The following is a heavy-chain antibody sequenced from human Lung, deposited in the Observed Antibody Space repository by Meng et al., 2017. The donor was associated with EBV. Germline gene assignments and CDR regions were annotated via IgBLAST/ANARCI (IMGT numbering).Heavy chain of an antibody. Sequence: EVQLLDAGGGLFKPGESLRLSFAGSGFIFSNYNMTWVRQAPGKGLEWVSSISSGNSYIYYADSVKGRFTISRDNAKNSLSLQMNSLRAEDTAVYYCARLSGTGWFDPWGQGTLVTVSS. J-gene: IGHJ5*02. D-gene: IGHD1-7*01. V-gene: IGHV3-21*02. CDR2: ISSGNSYI. CDR3: ARLSGTGWFDP. CDR1: GFIFSNYN.